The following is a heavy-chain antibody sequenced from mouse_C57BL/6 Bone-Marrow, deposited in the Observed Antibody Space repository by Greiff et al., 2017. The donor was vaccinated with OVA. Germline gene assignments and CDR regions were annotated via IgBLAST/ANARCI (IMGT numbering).Heavy chain of an antibody. CDR2: ISYSGST. D-gene: IGHD1-1*01. CDR1: GYSITSDY. V-gene: IGHV3-8*01. Sequence: AQLKESGPGLAKPSQTLSLTCSVTGYSITSDYWNWIRKFPGNKLEYMGYISYSGSTYYNPSLKSRISITRDTSKNQYYLQLNSVTTEDTATYYCARSAYYYGSSSYAMDYWGQGTSVTVSS. CDR3: ARSAYYYGSSSYAMDY. J-gene: IGHJ4*01.